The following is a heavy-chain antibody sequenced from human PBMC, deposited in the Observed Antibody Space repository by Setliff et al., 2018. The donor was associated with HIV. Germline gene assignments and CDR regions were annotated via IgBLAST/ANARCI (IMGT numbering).Heavy chain of an antibody. CDR1: GGSINRGTYY. CDR2: IYITGDT. V-gene: IGHV4-61*10. CDR3: AKAMGHLPYFFDS. J-gene: IGHJ4*02. Sequence: KASETLSLTCSVSGGSINRGTYYWTWIRQSAGKGLEWIGHIYITGDTDYNPSLKSRVTISVDTSKNQFFLKLSSVTPADTAVYYCAKAMGHLPYFFDSWGQGTLVTVS.